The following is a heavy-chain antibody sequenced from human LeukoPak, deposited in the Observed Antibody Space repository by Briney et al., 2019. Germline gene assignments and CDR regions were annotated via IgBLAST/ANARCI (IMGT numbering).Heavy chain of an antibody. D-gene: IGHD2-21*01. CDR1: GYTFTSYY. Sequence: ASVKVSCKASGYTFTSYYMHWVRQAPGQGLEWMGIINPSGGSTSYAQKFQGRVTMTRDTSISTAYMELSRLRSDDTAVYYCARVNGDFDAFDIWGQGTMVTVSS. V-gene: IGHV1-46*01. J-gene: IGHJ3*02. CDR2: INPSGGST. CDR3: ARVNGDFDAFDI.